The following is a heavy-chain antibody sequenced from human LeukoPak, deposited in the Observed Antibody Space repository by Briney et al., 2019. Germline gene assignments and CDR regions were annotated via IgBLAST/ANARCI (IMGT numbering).Heavy chain of an antibody. Sequence: GESLQISCKGSGYSFTSYWIGWVRQMPGKGLEWMGIIYPGDSDTRYSPSFQGQVTISADKSISTAYLQWSSLKASDTAMYYCARPGYGGKWGYYYYGMDVWGQGTTVTVSS. J-gene: IGHJ6*02. V-gene: IGHV5-51*01. CDR3: ARPGYGGKWGYYYYGMDV. CDR2: IYPGDSDT. CDR1: GYSFTSYW. D-gene: IGHD4-23*01.